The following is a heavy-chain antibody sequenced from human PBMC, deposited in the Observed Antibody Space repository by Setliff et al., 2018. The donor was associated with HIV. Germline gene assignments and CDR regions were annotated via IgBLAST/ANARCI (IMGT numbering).Heavy chain of an antibody. V-gene: IGHV4-61*09. D-gene: IGHD3-22*01. Sequence: PSETLSLTCTVSGGSISSGIYYWIWIRQPAGKGLEWIGHVYTTGGTNYNPSLESRLTISVDTSRNQFSLRLSSVTAADTAVYYCATRVYYYDSNKVLREEGFDPWGQGTLVTVSS. CDR3: ATRVYYYDSNKVLREEGFDP. CDR2: VYTTGGT. CDR1: GGSISSGIYY. J-gene: IGHJ5*02.